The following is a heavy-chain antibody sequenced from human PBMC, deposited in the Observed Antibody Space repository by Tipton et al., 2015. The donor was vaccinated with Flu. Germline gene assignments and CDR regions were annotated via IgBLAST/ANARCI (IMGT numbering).Heavy chain of an antibody. CDR3: ARDRGSYNIHLEYHYYYGMDV. D-gene: IGHD1-26*01. J-gene: IGHJ6*02. V-gene: IGHV1-18*01. CDR1: GYTFTNFG. Sequence: QLVQSGVEVKKPGASVKVSCKASGYTFTNFGITWVRQAPGQGLEWMGWTSGYNGDTNYAEKLQGRVTMTTDASTHTAYMELRSLKSDDTAMYYCARDRGSYNIHLEYHYYYGMDVWGQGTTITVSS. CDR2: TSGYNGDT.